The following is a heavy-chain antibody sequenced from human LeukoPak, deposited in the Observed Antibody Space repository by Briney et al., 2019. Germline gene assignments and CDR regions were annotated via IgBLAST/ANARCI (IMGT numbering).Heavy chain of an antibody. CDR3: ARDFSPIDY. V-gene: IGHV3-21*01. Sequence: GGYLRLSCAASGFTSSSYSMNWVRQAPGKGLEWVSSISSSSSYIYYADSVKGRFTISRDNAKNSLYLQMNSLRAEDTAVYYCARDFSPIDYWGQGTLVTVSS. J-gene: IGHJ4*02. D-gene: IGHD2/OR15-2a*01. CDR1: GFTSSSYS. CDR2: ISSSSSYI.